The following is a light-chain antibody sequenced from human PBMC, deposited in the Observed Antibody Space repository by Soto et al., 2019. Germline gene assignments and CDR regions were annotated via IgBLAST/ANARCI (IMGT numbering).Light chain of an antibody. CDR1: SSDVGGYNY. CDR3: SSYAGSNLWV. CDR2: EVS. J-gene: IGLJ3*02. V-gene: IGLV2-8*01. Sequence: QSALTQPPSASGSPGQSVTISCTGTSSDVGGYNYVSWYQQHPGKAPKLMIYEVSKRPSRVPDRFSGSKSGNTASLTVSGLQAEDEADYYCSSYAGSNLWVFGGGTKLTVL.